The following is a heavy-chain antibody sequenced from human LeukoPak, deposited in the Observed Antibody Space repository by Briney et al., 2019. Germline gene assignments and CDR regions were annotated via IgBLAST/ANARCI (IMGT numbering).Heavy chain of an antibody. V-gene: IGHV3-33*01. CDR1: GFTFSTYG. D-gene: IGHD6-19*01. J-gene: IGHJ3*02. CDR3: ARAKDNSGRDGFDI. CDR2: IWYDGSNK. Sequence: GRSLRLSCAASGFTFSTYGIHWVRQAPGKGLEWVAVIWYDGSNKYYGDSVKGRFTISRDNSKNTLYLQMKSLRAEDTAVYYCARAKDNSGRDGFDIWGQGTMVTVSS.